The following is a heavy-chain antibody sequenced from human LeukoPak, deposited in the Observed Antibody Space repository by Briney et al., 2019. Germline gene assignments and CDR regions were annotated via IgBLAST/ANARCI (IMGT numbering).Heavy chain of an antibody. J-gene: IGHJ3*02. V-gene: IGHV3-23*01. D-gene: IGHD2-21*02. CDR1: GFTFSNYA. CDR2: ISGSGAGT. CDR3: AKGLGDFGRTGAFDI. Sequence: HTGGSLRLSCAASGFTFSNYAMSWVRQAPGKGLEWVSAISGSGAGTYYADSMEGRFTISRDNSKNTLYLQMNSLRAEDTAVYYCAKGLGDFGRTGAFDIWGQGTMVTVSS.